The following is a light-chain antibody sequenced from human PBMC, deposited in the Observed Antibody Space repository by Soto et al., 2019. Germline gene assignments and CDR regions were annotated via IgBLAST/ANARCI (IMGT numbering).Light chain of an antibody. Sequence: QSALTQPRSVSGSPGQSVTISCTGTSSDVGGYNYVSWYQQHPGKAPKLMIYDVSKRPSGVPDRFSGSKSGNTASLTISGLQAEDEADYYCCSYGGSPLGGGTKLTVL. CDR1: SSDVGGYNY. V-gene: IGLV2-11*01. CDR3: CSYGGSP. J-gene: IGLJ2*01. CDR2: DVS.